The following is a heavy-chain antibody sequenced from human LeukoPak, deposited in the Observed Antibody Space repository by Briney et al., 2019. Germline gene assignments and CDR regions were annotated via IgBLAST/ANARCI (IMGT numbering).Heavy chain of an antibody. V-gene: IGHV3-30*15. CDR3: ERGLPGGFDY. D-gene: IGHD3-16*01. CDR2: ILSHGRND. CDR1: GFTFSNYD. Sequence: GGSLRLSCAASGFTFSNYDMHWVRQAPGKGLQWVAGILSHGRNDYYADSVRGRFIITRDNSKNTLFLQMSSLRPEDTAVYFCERGLPGGFDYWGQGTLVTVSS. J-gene: IGHJ4*02.